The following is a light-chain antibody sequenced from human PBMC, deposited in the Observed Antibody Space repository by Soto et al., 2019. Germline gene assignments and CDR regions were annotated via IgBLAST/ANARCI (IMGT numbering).Light chain of an antibody. Sequence: QSVLTQPPSVSAAPGQKVTISCSGSSSNIGNNYVSWYQQLPGTAPKLLIYENNKRPSGIPDRFSGSKSGTSATLGITGLQTGDEADYYCGTWDSSLSVYVVFGGGTQLT. V-gene: IGLV1-51*02. CDR1: SSNIGNNY. CDR3: GTWDSSLSVYVV. J-gene: IGLJ2*01. CDR2: ENN.